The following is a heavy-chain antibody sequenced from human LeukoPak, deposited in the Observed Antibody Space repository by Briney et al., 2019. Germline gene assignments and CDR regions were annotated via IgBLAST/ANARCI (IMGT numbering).Heavy chain of an antibody. J-gene: IGHJ4*02. D-gene: IGHD3-16*01. CDR1: DDPISDYY. V-gene: IGHV4-59*01. CDR2: FHNSGTS. Sequence: PSETLSLTCTVSDDPISDYYRGWIRQPPGKGLEWIGNFHNSGTSTYNPSLKSRVTISADTSKNQFSLKLNSLTTADTAVYYCTRGAGWLIDYWGQGILVTVSS. CDR3: TRGAGWLIDY.